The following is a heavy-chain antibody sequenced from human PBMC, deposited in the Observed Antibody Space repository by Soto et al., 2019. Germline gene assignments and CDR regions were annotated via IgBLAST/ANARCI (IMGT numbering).Heavy chain of an antibody. CDR2: IWYDGSNK. Sequence: GGSLRLSXAASGFTFSSYGMHWVRQAPGKGLEWVAVIWYDGSNKYYADSVKGRFTISRDNSKNTLYLQMNSLRAEDTAVYYCARDSGPESGYYGMDVWGQGTTVTVSS. J-gene: IGHJ6*02. CDR1: GFTFSSYG. CDR3: ARDSGPESGYYGMDV. D-gene: IGHD3-22*01. V-gene: IGHV3-33*01.